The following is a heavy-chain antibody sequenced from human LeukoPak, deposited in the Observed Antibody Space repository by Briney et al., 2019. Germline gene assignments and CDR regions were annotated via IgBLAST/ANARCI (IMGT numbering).Heavy chain of an antibody. CDR1: GFTFSDYY. J-gene: IGHJ4*02. Sequence: KPGGSLRLSCAASGFTFSDYYMNWVPQAPGKGLEWVSSISSSSTIYYADSVKGRFTISRDNSKNTLYLQMNSLRAEDTAVYYCAKGRMDRGGWYYFDYWGQGTLVTVSS. D-gene: IGHD6-19*01. CDR2: ISSSSTI. V-gene: IGHV3-69-1*01. CDR3: AKGRMDRGGWYYFDY.